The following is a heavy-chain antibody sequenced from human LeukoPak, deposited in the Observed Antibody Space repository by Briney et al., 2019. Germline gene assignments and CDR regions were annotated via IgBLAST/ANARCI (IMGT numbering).Heavy chain of an antibody. CDR2: IKQGGSEK. J-gene: IGHJ4*02. D-gene: IGHD2-21*02. V-gene: IGHV3-7*01. CDR3: ATDRDNSDWQKRFDS. CDR1: GFTFGRHS. Sequence: GGSLRLSCAASGFTFGRHSMTWVRQAPGKGLEWVASIKQGGSEKYYVDSVRGRFTISRDNAKNSLHLQMNSLRAEDTAVYYCATDRDNSDWQKRFDSWGQGTLVTVSS.